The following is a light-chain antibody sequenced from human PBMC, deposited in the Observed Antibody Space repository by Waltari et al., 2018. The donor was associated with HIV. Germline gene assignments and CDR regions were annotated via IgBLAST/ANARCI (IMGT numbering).Light chain of an antibody. Sequence: EIVLTQSPAPLSLSPGERAPLSYRASQNMNRYLAWYQQRPGQPPRLLMYDASKRAAGTPARFSGSGSGTDFTLTISSLEPEDFAVYDCQQRSVWPRTFGQGTKLEIK. CDR2: DAS. CDR1: QNMNRY. J-gene: IGKJ2*01. CDR3: QQRSVWPRT. V-gene: IGKV3-11*01.